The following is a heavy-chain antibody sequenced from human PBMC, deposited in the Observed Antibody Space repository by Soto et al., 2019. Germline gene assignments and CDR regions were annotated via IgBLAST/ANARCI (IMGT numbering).Heavy chain of an antibody. Sequence: QVQLVESGGGVVQPGRSLRLSCAASGFTFSGYAMHWVRQAPGKGLEWVAAISNDGTIDYYADSVKGRFTISRDNSKNTVYVQMNSLSAEDTAMYYCARDGDCSGGNCYPYQARDWGQGTLVTVSS. CDR2: ISNDGTID. CDR3: ARDGDCSGGNCYPYQARD. CDR1: GFTFSGYA. J-gene: IGHJ4*02. D-gene: IGHD2-15*01. V-gene: IGHV3-30-3*01.